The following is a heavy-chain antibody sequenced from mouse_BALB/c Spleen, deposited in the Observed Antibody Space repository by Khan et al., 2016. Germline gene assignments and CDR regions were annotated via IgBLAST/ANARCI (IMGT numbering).Heavy chain of an antibody. Sequence: VQLKQSGAELVKPGASVKLSCTASGFNIKDTYMHWVKQRPEQSLEWIGRIDPANGNTKYDPKFQGKATITADTSSHTAYLQLSSLTSEDTAVYYCARAPYDYDVGFAYWGQGTLVTVSA. CDR1: GFNIKDTY. CDR3: ARAPYDYDVGFAY. J-gene: IGHJ3*01. D-gene: IGHD2-4*01. V-gene: IGHV14-3*02. CDR2: IDPANGNT.